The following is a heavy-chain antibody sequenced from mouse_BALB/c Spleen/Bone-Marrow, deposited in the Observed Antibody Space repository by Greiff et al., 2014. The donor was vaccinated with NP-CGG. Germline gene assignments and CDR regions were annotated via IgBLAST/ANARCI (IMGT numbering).Heavy chain of an antibody. CDR3: ARVFGRPF. V-gene: IGHV1-54*01. J-gene: IGHJ3*01. Sequence: QVQLKESGAEVVRPGTSVKVSCKASGYAFTNYLIEWIKQRPGQGLEWIGLINPGSGGTNYNEKFKGKATLTADKSSSTAYMQLSSLTSDDSAVYFCARVFGRPFWGQGTLVTVSA. CDR2: INPGSGGT. CDR1: GYAFTNYL.